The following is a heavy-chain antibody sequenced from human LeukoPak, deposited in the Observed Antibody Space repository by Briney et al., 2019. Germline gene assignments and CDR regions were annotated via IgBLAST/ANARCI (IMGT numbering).Heavy chain of an antibody. D-gene: IGHD3-10*01. J-gene: IGHJ4*02. CDR1: GGSISSYY. CDR3: ARSLLWSPYFDY. V-gene: IGHV4-59*08. CDR2: IYYSGST. Sequence: SETLSLTCTVSGGSISSYYWSWIRQPPGKGLEWIGYIYYSGSTNYSPSLKSRVTISVDTSKNQFSLKLSSVTAADTAVYYCARSLLWSPYFDYWGQGTLVTVSS.